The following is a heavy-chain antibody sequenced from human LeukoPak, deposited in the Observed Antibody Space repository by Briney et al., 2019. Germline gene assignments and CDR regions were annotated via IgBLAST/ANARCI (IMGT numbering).Heavy chain of an antibody. D-gene: IGHD3-16*01. J-gene: IGHJ4*02. CDR2: ISSDGRST. Sequence: GGSLRLSCAASGLTFSSYAIHWVRQAPGKGVEYVSGISSDGRSTHYAHSVKGRFSISRDNSKNTLYLQVGSLRAEDMAVYYCVREGLRTGAYSFDYWGQGTLVTVSS. CDR1: GLTFSSYA. V-gene: IGHV3-64*01. CDR3: VREGLRTGAYSFDY.